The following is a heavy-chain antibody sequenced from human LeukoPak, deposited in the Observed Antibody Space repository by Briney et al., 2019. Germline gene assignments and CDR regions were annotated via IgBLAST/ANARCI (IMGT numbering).Heavy chain of an antibody. D-gene: IGHD6-13*01. CDR2: INHSGST. CDR3: ARGLYNRAAAGWNY. Sequence: PSETLSLTCAVYGGSFSGYYWSWIRQPPGKGLEWIGEINHSGSTNYNPSLKSRVTISVDTSKNQFSLKLSSVTAADTAVYYCARGLYNRAAAGWNYWGQGTLVTVPS. J-gene: IGHJ4*02. CDR1: GGSFSGYY. V-gene: IGHV4-34*01.